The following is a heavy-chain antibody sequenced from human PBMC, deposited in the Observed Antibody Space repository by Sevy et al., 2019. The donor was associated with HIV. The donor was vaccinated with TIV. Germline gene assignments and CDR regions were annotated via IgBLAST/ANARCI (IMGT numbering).Heavy chain of an antibody. Sequence: GGSLRLSCTASGFTFGDYAMSWFRQAPGKGLEWVGFIRSKAYGGRTEYAASVKGRFTISSDDSKSIAYMQMNSLKTEDTAVYYCTRLGYCSSTSCYRYYYYGMDVWGQGTTVTVSS. V-gene: IGHV3-49*03. CDR2: IRSKAYGGRT. D-gene: IGHD2-2*01. CDR3: TRLGYCSSTSCYRYYYYGMDV. CDR1: GFTFGDYA. J-gene: IGHJ6*02.